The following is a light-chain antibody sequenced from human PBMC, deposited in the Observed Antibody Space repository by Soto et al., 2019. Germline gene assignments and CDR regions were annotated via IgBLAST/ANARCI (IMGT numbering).Light chain of an antibody. Sequence: IKITQSPSTRSASLGDRVTLTCRASQSISSYLNWYQPTTGKAPKVLIYAASSLQSGVPSRFSGIGSRTDCTLSISSLQPEDVETDYCQQSYSGPLTFGGGTKVDIK. CDR2: AAS. CDR1: QSISSY. V-gene: IGKV1-39*01. J-gene: IGKJ4*01. CDR3: QQSYSGPLT.